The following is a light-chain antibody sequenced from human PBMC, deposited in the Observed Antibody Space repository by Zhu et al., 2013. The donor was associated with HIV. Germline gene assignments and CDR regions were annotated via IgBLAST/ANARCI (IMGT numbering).Light chain of an antibody. CDR2: AAS. J-gene: IGKJ4*01. CDR1: QDISSW. V-gene: IGKV1-12*01. CDR3: QQSNSLPPT. Sequence: DVQMTQSPSSVPASVGDRVTITCRASQDISSWLAWYQQKPGKAPDLLIYAASNLKSGVPSRFSGSRSGTDFVLTISSLQPEDFATYYCQQSNSLPPTFGGGTKVEI.